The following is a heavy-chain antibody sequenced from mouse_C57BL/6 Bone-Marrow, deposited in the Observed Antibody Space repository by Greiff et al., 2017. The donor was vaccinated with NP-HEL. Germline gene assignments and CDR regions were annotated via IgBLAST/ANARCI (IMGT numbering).Heavy chain of an antibody. CDR3: ARGGSSVYYYAMDY. J-gene: IGHJ4*01. CDR2: IDPNSGGT. Sequence: VQLQQPGAELVKPGASVKLSCKASGYTFTSYWMHWVKPRPGRGLEWIGRIDPNSGGTKYNEKFKSKATLTVDKPSSTAYMQLSSLTSEDSAVYDCARGGSSVYYYAMDYWGQGTSVTVSS. CDR1: GYTFTSYW. D-gene: IGHD1-1*01. V-gene: IGHV1-72*01.